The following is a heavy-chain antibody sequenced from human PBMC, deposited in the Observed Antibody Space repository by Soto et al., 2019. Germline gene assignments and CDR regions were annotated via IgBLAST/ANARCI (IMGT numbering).Heavy chain of an antibody. CDR2: ISPGSRYP. CDR1: GFTFSDSY. V-gene: IGHV3-11*06. D-gene: IGHD2-15*01. Sequence: GGSLRLSCAGSGFTFSDSYMSWIRQAPGKGLEWLSYISPGSRYPAYADSVKGRFTISRDNAKRSLYLQMMSLTAEDTAIYYCVRGGGGGLFDPWGQGTMVTVSS. J-gene: IGHJ5*02. CDR3: VRGGGGGLFDP.